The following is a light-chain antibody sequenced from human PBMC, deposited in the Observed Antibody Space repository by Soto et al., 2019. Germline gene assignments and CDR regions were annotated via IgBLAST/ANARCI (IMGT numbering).Light chain of an antibody. Sequence: DIPMTQSPSSLSASVGDRVTITCRASQSISSYLNWYQQKPGKAPKLLIYAASSLQSGVPSMFSGSGSRTYFTLTISSLQPEDFATYYCQQSYSTPYTFGQGTKLEIK. CDR1: QSISSY. CDR2: AAS. CDR3: QQSYSTPYT. J-gene: IGKJ2*01. V-gene: IGKV1-39*01.